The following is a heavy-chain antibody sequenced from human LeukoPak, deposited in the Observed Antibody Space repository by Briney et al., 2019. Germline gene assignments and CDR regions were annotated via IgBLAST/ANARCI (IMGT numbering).Heavy chain of an antibody. CDR1: GFTFSSYA. J-gene: IGHJ3*02. V-gene: IGHV3-23*01. D-gene: IGHD6-19*01. CDR3: AKGIGYSRGWDPAGDAFDI. Sequence: GGSLRLSCAASGFTFSSYAMSWVRQAPGKGLEWVSDISGSGGSTYYADSVKGRFTISRDNSKNTLYLQMNSLRAEDTAVYYSAKGIGYSRGWDPAGDAFDISGQRETGTVSS. CDR2: ISGSGGST.